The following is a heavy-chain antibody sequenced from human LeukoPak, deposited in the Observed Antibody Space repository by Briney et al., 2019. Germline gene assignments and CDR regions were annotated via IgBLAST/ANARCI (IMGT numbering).Heavy chain of an antibody. Sequence: GGSLRLSXAASGFTFSSYSMNWVRQAPGKGLEWVSYISSSSSTIYYADSVKGRFTISRDNAKNSLYLQMNSLRAEDTAVYYCASVPFWSGTSEFDPWGQGTLVTVSS. CDR2: ISSSSSTI. CDR1: GFTFSSYS. V-gene: IGHV3-48*01. D-gene: IGHD3-3*01. CDR3: ASVPFWSGTSEFDP. J-gene: IGHJ5*02.